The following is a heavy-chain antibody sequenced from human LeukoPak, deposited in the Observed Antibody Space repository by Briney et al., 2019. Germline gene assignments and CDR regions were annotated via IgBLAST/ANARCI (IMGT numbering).Heavy chain of an antibody. Sequence: PSETLSLTCTVSGGSISSSSHYWGWIRQPPGKGLEWVGHISYSGGTKYNPSLQSRVTISIDTSKNQFSLNLSSVTAADTAVYYCARRVIMSATGVPDTWLDPWGQGILVTVSS. V-gene: IGHV4-39*07. CDR3: ARRVIMSATGVPDTWLDP. D-gene: IGHD2-8*02. CDR1: GGSISSSSHY. CDR2: ISYSGGT. J-gene: IGHJ5*02.